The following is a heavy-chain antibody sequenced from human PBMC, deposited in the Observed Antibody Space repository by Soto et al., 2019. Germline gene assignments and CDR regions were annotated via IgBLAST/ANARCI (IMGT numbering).Heavy chain of an antibody. CDR1: GGSISSYY. CDR3: ARTYDGSGPNSGGYGFDI. D-gene: IGHD3-22*01. J-gene: IGHJ3*02. Sequence: QVQLQESGPGLVKPSETLSLTCSVSGGSISSYYWSWIRQPPGKGLEWIAYIYYSGTSYNTSLKSRVSISLETSKNQFSLKLSSVTAADTAVYYCARTYDGSGPNSGGYGFDIWGQGTMVTVSS. V-gene: IGHV4-59*01. CDR2: IYYSGT.